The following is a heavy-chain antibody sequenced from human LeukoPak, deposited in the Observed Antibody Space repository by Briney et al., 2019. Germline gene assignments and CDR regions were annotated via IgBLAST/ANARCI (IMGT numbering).Heavy chain of an antibody. J-gene: IGHJ6*03. CDR1: GFTLSSYA. Sequence: GGSLRLSCAASGFTLSSYAMHWVRQAPGKGLEYVSAISKNGGNTYYANSVKGGFSISRDNSKNTLYLQMGSLRTEDMAVYYCARVGEGRYYQYYYMDVWGKGTTVTVSS. CDR3: ARVGEGRYYQYYYMDV. V-gene: IGHV3-64*01. CDR2: ISKNGGNT. D-gene: IGHD1-26*01.